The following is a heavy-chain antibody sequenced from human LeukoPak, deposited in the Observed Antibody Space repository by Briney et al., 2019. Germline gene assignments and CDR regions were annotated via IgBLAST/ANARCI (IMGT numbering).Heavy chain of an antibody. Sequence: GGSLRLSCAASEFIFGDYYMSWIRQSPGKGLEWLSYISSSGSTIHYGDPVKGRFTISRDNAKNSLYLQMISLRAEDTAVYYCARLNVPADEYYFDYWGQGTLVTVSS. CDR3: ARLNVPADEYYFDY. D-gene: IGHD2-2*01. CDR2: ISSSGSTI. V-gene: IGHV3-11*04. J-gene: IGHJ4*02. CDR1: EFIFGDYY.